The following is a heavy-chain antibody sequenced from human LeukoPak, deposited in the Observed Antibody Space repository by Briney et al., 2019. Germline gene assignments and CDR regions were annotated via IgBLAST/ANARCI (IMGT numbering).Heavy chain of an antibody. Sequence: SETLSLTCTVSGGSISSSSYYWGWIRRPPGKGLEWIGSIYYSGSTYYNPSLKSRVTISVDTSKNQFSLKLSSVTAADTAVYYCARRQDYDFWSGYLDYWGQGTLVTVSS. J-gene: IGHJ4*02. CDR2: IYYSGST. CDR3: ARRQDYDFWSGYLDY. CDR1: GGSISSSSYY. V-gene: IGHV4-39*01. D-gene: IGHD3-3*01.